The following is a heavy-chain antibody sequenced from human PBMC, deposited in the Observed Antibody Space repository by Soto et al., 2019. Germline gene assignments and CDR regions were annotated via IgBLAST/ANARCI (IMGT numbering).Heavy chain of an antibody. D-gene: IGHD3-16*02. CDR3: ARAPYDYIWGSYRNFLFDY. J-gene: IGHJ4*02. CDR1: GGSISSGGYY. Sequence: PSGTLSLTCTVSGGSISSGGYYWSWIRQHPGKGLEWVGYIYYSGSTYYNPSLKSRVTISVDTSKNQFSLKLSSVTAADTAVYYCARAPYDYIWGSYRNFLFDYWGQGTLVTVSS. CDR2: IYYSGST. V-gene: IGHV4-31*03.